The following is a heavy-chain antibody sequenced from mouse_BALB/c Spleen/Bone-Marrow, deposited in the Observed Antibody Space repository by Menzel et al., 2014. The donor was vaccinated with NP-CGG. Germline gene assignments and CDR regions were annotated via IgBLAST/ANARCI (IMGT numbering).Heavy chain of an antibody. V-gene: IGHV5-12-2*01. CDR3: ARRVWSRGGDY. Sequence: EVHLVESGGGLVKPGGSLKLSCAASGFTFSSYTMSWVRQTPEKRLEWVAYISNGGGSTYYPDTVKCRFTISRDNAKNTLYLQMSSLKSEDTAMYYCARRVWSRGGDYWGQGTSVTVSS. CDR2: ISNGGGST. D-gene: IGHD2-10*02. J-gene: IGHJ4*01. CDR1: GFTFSSYT.